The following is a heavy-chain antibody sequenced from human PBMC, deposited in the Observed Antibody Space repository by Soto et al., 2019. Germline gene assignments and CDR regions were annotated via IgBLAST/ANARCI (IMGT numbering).Heavy chain of an antibody. D-gene: IGHD2-2*01. CDR1: GYTFTSYS. CDR2: IIAGNGNT. J-gene: IGHJ4*02. V-gene: IGHV1-3*01. CDR3: ARAGQLLPLSY. Sequence: ASVKVSCKASGYTFTSYSMHWVLQAPGQRLEWMGWIIAGNGNTKYSQKFQGRVTITRDTSASTAYMEQSSLRSEDTAVYYCARAGQLLPLSYWGQGTLVTVSS.